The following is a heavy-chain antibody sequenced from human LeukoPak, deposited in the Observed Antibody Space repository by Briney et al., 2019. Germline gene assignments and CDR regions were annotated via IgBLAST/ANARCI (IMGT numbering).Heavy chain of an antibody. CDR1: GGSISSYY. CDR2: IYYSGST. V-gene: IGHV4-59*08. Sequence: SETLSLTCTVSGGSISSYYWSWIRQPPGKGLEWIGYIYYSGSTNYNPSLKSRVTISVDTSKNQFSLKLSSVTAADTAVYYCARGGPNYYYYGMDVWGPGTTVTVSS. CDR3: ARGGPNYYYYGMDV. J-gene: IGHJ6*02.